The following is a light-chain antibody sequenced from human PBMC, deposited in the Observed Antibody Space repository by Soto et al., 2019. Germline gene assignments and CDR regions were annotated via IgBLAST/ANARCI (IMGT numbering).Light chain of an antibody. CDR3: HQYYSTPQT. Sequence: DIVMTQSPDSLAVSLGERATINCKSSQSVLYSSNNKNFLAWYQQKPGQPPKLLIYCESTLESGVPDRFSGSGSGTDFTLPISSLQAEDVAVYYCHQYYSTPQTFGPGTKVDIK. V-gene: IGKV4-1*01. CDR1: QSVLYSSNNKNF. CDR2: CES. J-gene: IGKJ3*01.